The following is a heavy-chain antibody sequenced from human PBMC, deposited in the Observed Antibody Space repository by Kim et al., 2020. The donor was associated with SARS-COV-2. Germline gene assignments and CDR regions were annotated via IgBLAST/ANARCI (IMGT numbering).Heavy chain of an antibody. D-gene: IGHD3-10*01. CDR2: IVVGSGNP. J-gene: IGHJ2*01. Sequence: SVKVSCKASGFTFTSSAVQWVRQARGQRLEWIGWIVVGSGNPNYAQKFQERVTITRDMSTSTAYMELSSLRSEDTAVYYCAADRKGLYSLSSGSGGWYFDLWGRGTLVTVSS. CDR1: GFTFTSSA. CDR3: AADRKGLYSLSSGSGGWYFDL. V-gene: IGHV1-58*01.